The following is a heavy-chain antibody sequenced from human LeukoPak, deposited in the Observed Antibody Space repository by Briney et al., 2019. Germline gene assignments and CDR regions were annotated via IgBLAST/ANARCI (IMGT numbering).Heavy chain of an antibody. D-gene: IGHD6-13*01. CDR2: IYYSGST. V-gene: IGHV4-39*01. CDR1: GGSISSSSYY. CDR3: AGHEIAAAGLTIFDY. Sequence: PSETLSHTCTVSGGSISSSSYYWGWIRQPPGKGLEWIGSIYYSGSTYYNPSLKSRVTISVDTSKNQFSLKLSSVTAADTAVYYCAGHEIAAAGLTIFDYRGQGTLATVSS. J-gene: IGHJ4*02.